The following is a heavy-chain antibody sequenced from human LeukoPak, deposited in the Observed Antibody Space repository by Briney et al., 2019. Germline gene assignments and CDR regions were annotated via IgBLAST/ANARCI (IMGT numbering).Heavy chain of an antibody. CDR2: IKRKTDGGTT. CDR3: TTDMTPVTTPH. Sequence: GGSLRLSCAASGFTFSNAWMSWVRQAPGKGLEWGGRIKRKTDGGTTDYAAPVKGRFTISRDDSKNTLYLQMNSLKTEDTAVYYCTTDMTPVTTPHWGQGTLVTVSS. V-gene: IGHV3-15*01. D-gene: IGHD4-17*01. CDR1: GFTFSNAW. J-gene: IGHJ4*02.